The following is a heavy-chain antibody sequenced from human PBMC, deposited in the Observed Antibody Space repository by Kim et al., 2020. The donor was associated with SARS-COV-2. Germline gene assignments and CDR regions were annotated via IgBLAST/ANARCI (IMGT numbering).Heavy chain of an antibody. CDR3: ARQGVQRYCSGGSCYPRWRWFDP. CDR1: GDSVSSNSAA. Sequence: SQTLSLTCAISGDSVSSNSAAWNWIRQSPSRGLEWLGRTYYRSKWYNDYAVSVKSRITINPDTSKNQFSLQLNSVTPEDTAVYYCARQGVQRYCSGGSCYPRWRWFDPWGQGTLVTVSS. J-gene: IGHJ5*02. D-gene: IGHD2-15*01. V-gene: IGHV6-1*01. CDR2: TYYRSKWYN.